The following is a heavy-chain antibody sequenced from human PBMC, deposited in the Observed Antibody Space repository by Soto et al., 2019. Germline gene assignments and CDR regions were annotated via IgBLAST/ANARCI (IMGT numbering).Heavy chain of an antibody. V-gene: IGHV4-59*01. D-gene: IGHD6-19*01. J-gene: IGHJ6*03. Sequence: PSETLSLTCTVSGGSISSYYWSWIRQPPGKGLEWIGYIYYSGSTNYNPSLKSRVTISVDTSKNQFSLKLSSVTAADTAVYYCARDLQGVAVAGKIYYYYYYMDVWGKGTTVTVSS. CDR1: GGSISSYY. CDR2: IYYSGST. CDR3: ARDLQGVAVAGKIYYYYYYMDV.